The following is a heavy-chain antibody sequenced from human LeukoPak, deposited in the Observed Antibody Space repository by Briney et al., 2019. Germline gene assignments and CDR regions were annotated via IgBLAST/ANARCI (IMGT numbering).Heavy chain of an antibody. V-gene: IGHV3-23*01. CDR3: AKQKGSSGSYVFDY. CDR1: GFIFSTYN. J-gene: IGHJ4*02. D-gene: IGHD1-26*01. Sequence: GGSLRLSCSASGFIFSTYNMNWVRQAPGKALEWVSSITSSSSRTYYADSVKGRFTISRDNSKNTLYLQMNSLRAEDTAVYYCAKQKGSSGSYVFDYWGQGTLVTVSS. CDR2: ITSSSSRT.